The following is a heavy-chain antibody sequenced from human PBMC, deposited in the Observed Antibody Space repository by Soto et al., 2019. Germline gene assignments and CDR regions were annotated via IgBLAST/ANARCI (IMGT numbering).Heavy chain of an antibody. CDR1: GASINSHY. Sequence: QVQLQESGPGLVKPSETLSLTCTVSGASINSHYWSWIRQPPGKGLEWIGYIYYSGSTNYNPSLKSRVTISIHTSKQQLSLKMGSVTAADTAVYYCARGDIVVVTVRILYRYSYYMDVWGKGTTVTVSS. CDR3: ARGDIVVVTVRILYRYSYYMDV. CDR2: IYYSGST. J-gene: IGHJ6*03. D-gene: IGHD2-2*01. V-gene: IGHV4-59*11.